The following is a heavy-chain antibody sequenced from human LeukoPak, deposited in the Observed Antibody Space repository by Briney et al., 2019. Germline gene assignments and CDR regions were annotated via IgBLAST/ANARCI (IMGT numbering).Heavy chain of an antibody. CDR1: GGSFSGYY. Sequence: PSETLSLTCAVYGGSFSGYYWSWIRQPPGEGLEWIGEINHSGSTNYNPSLKSRVTISVDTSKNQFSLKLSSVTAADTAVYYCARRIRYSSGWSYFDYWGQGTLVTVSS. CDR2: INHSGST. D-gene: IGHD6-19*01. J-gene: IGHJ4*02. V-gene: IGHV4-34*01. CDR3: ARRIRYSSGWSYFDY.